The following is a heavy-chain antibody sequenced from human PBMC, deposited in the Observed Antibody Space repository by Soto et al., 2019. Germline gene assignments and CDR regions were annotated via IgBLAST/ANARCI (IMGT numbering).Heavy chain of an antibody. V-gene: IGHV1-69*13. Sequence: ASVKVSCKASGGTFSSYAISWVRQAPGQGLEWMGGIIPIFGTANYAQKFQGRVTITADESTSTAYMELSSLRSEDTAVYYCARALLPIVVVAVTIPWHYYGMDVWGQGTTVTVSS. J-gene: IGHJ6*02. CDR3: ARALLPIVVVAVTIPWHYYGMDV. CDR2: IIPIFGTA. CDR1: GGTFSSYA. D-gene: IGHD2-15*01.